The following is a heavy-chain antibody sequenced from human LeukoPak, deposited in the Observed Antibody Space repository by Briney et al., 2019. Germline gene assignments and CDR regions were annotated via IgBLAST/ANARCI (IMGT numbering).Heavy chain of an antibody. V-gene: IGHV4-39*07. D-gene: IGHD2-15*01. Sequence: PSETLSLTCTVSGGSISSSRYYWGWIRQPPGRGLEWIGSIYYSGSTYYNPSLKSRVTISLDTSKNQFSLKLSSVTAADTAVYYCAGGYCSGGSCYGVLAYYFDYWGQGTLVTVSS. J-gene: IGHJ4*02. CDR1: GGSISSSRYY. CDR3: AGGYCSGGSCYGVLAYYFDY. CDR2: IYYSGST.